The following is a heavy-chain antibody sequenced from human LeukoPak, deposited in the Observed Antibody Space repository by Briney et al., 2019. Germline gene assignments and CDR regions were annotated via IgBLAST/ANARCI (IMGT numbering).Heavy chain of an antibody. CDR1: GFTFSDYA. V-gene: IGHV3-23*01. D-gene: IGHD6-13*01. Sequence: GGSLRLSCAASGFTFSDYAMSWVRQAPGQGLEWVSVISGSGDSTYYADSVKGRFSISRDNPKNTLYLQMNSLRAEDTAVYYCAKDRQAAAPNVRFDPWGQGTLVTVSS. CDR3: AKDRQAAAPNVRFDP. CDR2: ISGSGDST. J-gene: IGHJ5*02.